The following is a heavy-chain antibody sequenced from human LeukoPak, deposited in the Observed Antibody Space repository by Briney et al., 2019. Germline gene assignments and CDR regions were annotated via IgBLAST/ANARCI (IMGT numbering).Heavy chain of an antibody. CDR2: MNPNSGNT. D-gene: IGHD2-21*01. J-gene: IGHJ5*02. CDR1: GYTFTSYD. V-gene: IGHV1-8*03. Sequence: ASVKVSCKASGYTFTSYDINWVRQATGQGLEWMGWMNPNSGNTGYAQKFQGRDTITRNTSISTAYMELSSLRSEDTAVYYCATSYCGGDCYLGNWFDPWGQGTLVTVSS. CDR3: ATSYCGGDCYLGNWFDP.